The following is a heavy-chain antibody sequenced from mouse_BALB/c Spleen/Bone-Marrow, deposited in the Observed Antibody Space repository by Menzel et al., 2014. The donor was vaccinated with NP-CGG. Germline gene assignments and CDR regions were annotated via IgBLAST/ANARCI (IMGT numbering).Heavy chain of an antibody. CDR1: GYSFTGYF. J-gene: IGHJ4*01. Sequence: DVKLQESGPELVKPGASVKISCKASGYSFTGYFMNWVMQSHGKSLEWIGRINPYNGDTFYNQKFKGKATLTVDKSSSQPKRRPGGEASENSAVYCGKKGGYHDARDYWGQGTSVTVSS. V-gene: IGHV1-20*02. CDR2: INPYNGDT. CDR3: KKGGYHDARDY.